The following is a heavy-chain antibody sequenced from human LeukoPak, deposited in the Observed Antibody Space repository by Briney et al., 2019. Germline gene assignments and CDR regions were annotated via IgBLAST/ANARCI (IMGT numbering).Heavy chain of an antibody. CDR1: GGSFSGYY. J-gene: IGHJ5*02. CDR2: INHSGST. Sequence: SETLSLTCAVYGGSFSGYYWSWIRQPPGKGLEWIGEINHSGSTNYNPSLKSRVTISVDTSKNQFSLKLSSVTAADTAVYYCARGDFWSSYDNWFDPWGQGTLVTVSS. CDR3: ARGDFWSSYDNWFDP. D-gene: IGHD3-3*01. V-gene: IGHV4-34*01.